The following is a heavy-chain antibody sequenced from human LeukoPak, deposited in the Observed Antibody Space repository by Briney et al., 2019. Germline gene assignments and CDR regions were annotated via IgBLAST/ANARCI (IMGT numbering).Heavy chain of an antibody. Sequence: HPGGSLRLSCGASGLTFSDFAMSWVRLAPGKGLEWVSSIEKDASRAYYADSVRGRFTVSRDNSKNTLYLQMSSLRVEDTALYYCAKQEGALIQNWCFDHWGLGTLVTVSS. CDR3: AKQEGALIQNWCFDH. CDR1: GLTFSDFA. J-gene: IGHJ4*02. D-gene: IGHD1-26*01. CDR2: IEKDASRA. V-gene: IGHV3-23*03.